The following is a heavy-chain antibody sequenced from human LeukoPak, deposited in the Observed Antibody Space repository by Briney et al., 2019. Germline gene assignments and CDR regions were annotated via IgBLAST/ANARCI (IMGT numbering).Heavy chain of an antibody. D-gene: IGHD3-3*01. CDR3: ARESSFDYYGMDV. CDR2: IYYSGST. V-gene: IGHV4-31*02. Sequence: SQTLSLTCTVSGGSISSGGYYWSWLRQHPGKGLQWIGYIYYSGSTYYNPSLKSRLTISVDTSKNQFSLTLSSVTAADTALYYCARESSFDYYGMDVWGQGTTVTVSS. CDR1: GGSISSGGYY. J-gene: IGHJ6*02.